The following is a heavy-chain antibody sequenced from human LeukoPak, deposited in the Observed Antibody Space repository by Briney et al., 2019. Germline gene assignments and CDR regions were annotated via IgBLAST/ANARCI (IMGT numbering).Heavy chain of an antibody. V-gene: IGHV4-59*01. CDR2: IYYSGST. D-gene: IGHD6-19*01. Sequence: SETLSLTCTVSGSGGSISNYYWSWIRQPPGKGLEWIGYIYYSGSTNHNPSLKSRVTMSADTSKNQLSLKLSSVTAADTAVYYCARDLRSSGWYVFDHWGRGTLVTVSS. CDR1: GSGGSISNYY. J-gene: IGHJ4*02. CDR3: ARDLRSSGWYVFDH.